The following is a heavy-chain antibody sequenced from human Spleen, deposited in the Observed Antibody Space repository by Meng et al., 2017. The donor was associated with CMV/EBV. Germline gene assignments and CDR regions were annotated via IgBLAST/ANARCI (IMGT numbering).Heavy chain of an antibody. J-gene: IGHJ4*02. CDR3: ARSVMGALYYFHY. V-gene: IGHV1-46*01. CDR1: GYMITNYY. Sequence: ASVKVSCKASGYMITNYYMHWVRQAPGQGLEWMGIINPSGGSTNYAQKFQGRVTFTRDTSTSTVYMELSSLRSDDTAVYYCARSVMGALYYFHYWGQGTLVTVSS. CDR2: INPSGGST. D-gene: IGHD1-26*01.